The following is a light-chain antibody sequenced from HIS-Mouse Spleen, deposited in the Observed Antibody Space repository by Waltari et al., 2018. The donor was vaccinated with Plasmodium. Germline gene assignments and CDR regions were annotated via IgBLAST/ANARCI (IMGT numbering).Light chain of an antibody. Sequence: SYELTQPPSVSVSPGQTATITCSGAALPTKYAYWYQTKSGQAPVLVIYEDSKRPSGIPERFSGSSSGTMATLTISGAQVEDEADYYCYSTDSSGNHRVFGGGTKLTVL. J-gene: IGLJ3*02. CDR2: EDS. CDR1: ALPTKY. V-gene: IGLV3-10*01. CDR3: YSTDSSGNHRV.